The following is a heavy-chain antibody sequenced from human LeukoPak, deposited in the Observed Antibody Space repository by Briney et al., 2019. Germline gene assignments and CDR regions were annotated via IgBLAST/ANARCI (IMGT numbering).Heavy chain of an antibody. CDR3: ARVYRGYSYGHNWFDP. CDR2: IIHSGRT. Sequence: SETLSLTCGVYGGSFSGYYWTWIRQSPGMGLEWIGEIIHSGRTNYDPSLTSRVSISVDTSKNQFSLELSSVTAADTAVYYCARVYRGYSYGHNWFDPWGQGTLVTVSS. V-gene: IGHV4-34*12. J-gene: IGHJ5*02. D-gene: IGHD5-18*01. CDR1: GGSFSGYY.